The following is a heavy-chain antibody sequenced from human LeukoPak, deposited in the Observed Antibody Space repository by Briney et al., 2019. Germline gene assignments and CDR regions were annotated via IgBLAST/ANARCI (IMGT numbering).Heavy chain of an antibody. Sequence: GGSLRLSCAASGFTFSSYGMHCVRQAPGKGLEWVAVIWSDGSSKHYADSVKGRFTISRDNSKNTLYLQMSSLRAEDTALYYCARGQPPSYYDMDVWGRGTTVTVSS. J-gene: IGHJ6*02. CDR3: ARGQPPSYYDMDV. CDR1: GFTFSSYG. D-gene: IGHD6-13*01. V-gene: IGHV3-33*01. CDR2: IWSDGSSK.